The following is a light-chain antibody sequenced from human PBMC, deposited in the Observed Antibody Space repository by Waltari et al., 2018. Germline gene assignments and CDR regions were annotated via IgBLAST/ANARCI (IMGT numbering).Light chain of an antibody. Sequence: TCLERKGCSSDLNWYQQNPGKSPKLLSYVASSLHSGVPSRFSGSGSGTDFTLTISSLQPEEFATYDCQQSYIIPRTFGQGTKVEIK. CDR3: QQSYIIPRT. CDR1: KGCSSD. J-gene: IGKJ1*01. V-gene: IGKV1-39*01. CDR2: VAS.